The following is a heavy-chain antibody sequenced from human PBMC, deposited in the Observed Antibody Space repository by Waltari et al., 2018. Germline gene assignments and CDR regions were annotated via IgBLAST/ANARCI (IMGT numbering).Heavy chain of an antibody. Sequence: QLQVQESGPGLVKPPEALSLTCPVSGGAITTTHYYWGWIRQPPGKGLEWIGSIYYNGNTYYNPSLKSRVTISADTSKNQFSLNLNSVTAADTAVYYCASLLTGDWGQGVLVTVSS. CDR3: ASLLTGD. D-gene: IGHD3-9*01. V-gene: IGHV4-39*01. J-gene: IGHJ4*02. CDR2: IYYNGNT. CDR1: GGAITTTHYY.